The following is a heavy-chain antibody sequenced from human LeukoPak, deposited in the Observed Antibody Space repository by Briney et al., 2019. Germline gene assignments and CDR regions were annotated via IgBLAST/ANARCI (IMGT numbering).Heavy chain of an antibody. V-gene: IGHV3-30-3*01. CDR3: ATNGCSSSSCYSPEYYFDY. D-gene: IGHD2-2*01. CDR1: GFTFSSYA. J-gene: IGHJ4*02. CDR2: ISYDGSNK. Sequence: GGSLRLSCAASGFTFSSYAMSWVRQAPGKGLEWVAVISYDGSNKYYADSVKGRFTISRDNSKNTLYLQMNSLRAEDTAVYYCATNGCSSSSCYSPEYYFDYWGQGTLVTVSS.